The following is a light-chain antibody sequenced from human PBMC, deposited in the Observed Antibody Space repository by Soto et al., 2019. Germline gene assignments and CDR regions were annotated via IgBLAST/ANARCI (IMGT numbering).Light chain of an antibody. CDR3: QQYDNWPYT. CDR2: GAS. V-gene: IGKV3-15*01. CDR1: QSVSNN. J-gene: IGKJ2*01. Sequence: EIVMTHSPATLSVSPGERATLSCRASQSVSNNLAWYQQKPGQAPRLLIYGASTRATAIPARFSGSGSGTEFTLTIGSLQSEDFAVYFCQQYDNWPYTVGQGTKLEIK.